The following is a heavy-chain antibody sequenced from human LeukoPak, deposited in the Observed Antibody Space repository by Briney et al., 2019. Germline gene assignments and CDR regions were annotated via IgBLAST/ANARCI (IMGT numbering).Heavy chain of an antibody. CDR1: GFTFSSYS. D-gene: IGHD3-22*01. V-gene: IGHV3-21*01. CDR3: ARPRFDSSGYALLDY. CDR2: ISSSSSYI. J-gene: IGHJ4*02. Sequence: GGSLRLSCAASGFTFSSYSMNWVRQAPGKGLEWVSSISSSSSYIYYADSVKGRFTISRDNAKSSLSLQMNSLRAEDTAVYYCARPRFDSSGYALLDYWGQGTLVTVSS.